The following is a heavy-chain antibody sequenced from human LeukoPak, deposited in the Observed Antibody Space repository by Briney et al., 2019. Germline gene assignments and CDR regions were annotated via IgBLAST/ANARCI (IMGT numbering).Heavy chain of an antibody. J-gene: IGHJ4*02. CDR3: ARHVDCSGGSCYEQYYFDY. CDR2: IYHSGST. V-gene: IGHV4-30-2*01. CDR1: GGSISSGGYS. Sequence: SETLSLTCAVSGGSISSGGYSWSWIRQPPGKGLEWIGYIYHSGSTYYNPSLKSRVTISVDRSKNQFSLKLSSVTAADTAVYYCARHVDCSGGSCYEQYYFDYWGQGTLVTVSS. D-gene: IGHD2-15*01.